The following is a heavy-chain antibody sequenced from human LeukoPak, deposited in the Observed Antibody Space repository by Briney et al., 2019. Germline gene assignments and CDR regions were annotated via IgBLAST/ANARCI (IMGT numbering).Heavy chain of an antibody. CDR1: GGSVSSGSYY. J-gene: IGHJ4*02. CDR2: IYYSGST. CDR3: ARHGASGGYLYYFDY. D-gene: IGHD1-26*01. Sequence: SETLSLTCTVSGGSVSSGSYYWSWIRQPPGKGLEWIGYIYYSGSTNYNPSLKSRVTISVDTSKNQFSLKLSSVTAADTAVYFCARHGASGGYLYYFDYWGQGTLVTVSS. V-gene: IGHV4-61*01.